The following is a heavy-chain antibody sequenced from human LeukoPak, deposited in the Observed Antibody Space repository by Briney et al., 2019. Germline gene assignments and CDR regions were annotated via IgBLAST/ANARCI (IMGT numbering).Heavy chain of an antibody. J-gene: IGHJ4*02. CDR2: ISRNGGRT. CDR1: GFTFSTYA. CDR3: VNDLPSGGGVDY. Sequence: QPGGSLRLSCSASGFTFSTYAMHWVRQAPGKGLEYVSAISRNGGRTYYADSVKGRFTISRDNSKSTLYLQMSSLRAEDTAVYYCVNDLPSGGGVDYWGRGTLVTVSS. D-gene: IGHD3-10*01. V-gene: IGHV3-64D*06.